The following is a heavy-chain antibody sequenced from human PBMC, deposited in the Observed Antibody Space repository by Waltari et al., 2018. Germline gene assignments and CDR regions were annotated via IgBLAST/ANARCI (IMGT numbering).Heavy chain of an antibody. V-gene: IGHV1-69*05. Sequence: QVQLVQSGAEVKKHGSSVKVSCKASGGSFSSYAISWFRQAPGQGLEWMGGIIPIFGTANYAQKFQGRVTITTDESTSTAYMELSSLRSEDTAVYYCAEGSHYYYGMDVWGQGTTVTVSS. CDR3: AEGSHYYYGMDV. CDR2: IIPIFGTA. J-gene: IGHJ6*02. D-gene: IGHD3-10*01. CDR1: GGSFSSYA.